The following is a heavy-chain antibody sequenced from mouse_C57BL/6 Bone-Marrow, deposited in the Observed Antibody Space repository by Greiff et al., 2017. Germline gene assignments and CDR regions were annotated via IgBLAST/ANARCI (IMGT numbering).Heavy chain of an antibody. J-gene: IGHJ4*01. D-gene: IGHD1-1*01. CDR3: ARRGLITTVVASYYYAMDY. CDR2: IHPNSGST. V-gene: IGHV1-64*01. CDR1: GYTFTSYW. Sequence: VQLQQPGAELVKPGASVKLSCKASGYTFTSYWMHWVKQRPGQGLEWIGMIHPNSGSTNYNEKFKSKATLTVDKSSSTAYMQLSSLTSECSAVXYCARRGLITTVVASYYYAMDYWGQGTSVTVSS.